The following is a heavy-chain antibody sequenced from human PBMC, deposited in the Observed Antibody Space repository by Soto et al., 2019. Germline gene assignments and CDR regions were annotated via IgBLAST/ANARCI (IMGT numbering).Heavy chain of an antibody. CDR3: ARDPYYGAIDY. Sequence: ASVKVSCKASGYTFTSYYMHWVRQAPGQGLEWMGIINPSGGSTSYAQKFQGRVTMTRDTSTSTVYMELNSLRVGDTAVYYCARDPYYGAIDYWGLGTLVTVSS. CDR1: GYTFTSYY. J-gene: IGHJ4*02. CDR2: INPSGGST. D-gene: IGHD3-10*01. V-gene: IGHV1-46*01.